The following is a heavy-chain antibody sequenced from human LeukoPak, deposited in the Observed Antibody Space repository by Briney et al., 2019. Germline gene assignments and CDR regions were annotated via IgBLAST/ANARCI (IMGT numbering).Heavy chain of an antibody. CDR2: ISGSGGST. D-gene: IGHD3-9*01. V-gene: IGHV3-23*01. CDR1: GFTFSSYA. Sequence: GGSLRLSCAASGFTFSSYAMSWVRQAPGKGLEWVSAISGSGGSTYYADSVKSRFTISRDNSKNTLYLQMNSLRAEDTAVYYCAILPAAGYFDWLSPPDYWGQGTLVTVSS. CDR3: AILPAAGYFDWLSPPDY. J-gene: IGHJ4*02.